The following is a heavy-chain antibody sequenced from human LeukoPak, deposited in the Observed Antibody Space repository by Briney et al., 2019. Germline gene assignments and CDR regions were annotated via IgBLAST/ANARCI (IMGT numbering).Heavy chain of an antibody. D-gene: IGHD3-22*01. CDR3: ARDPEIVVVSGYYFDY. CDR1: GFTFSGYG. V-gene: IGHV3-30*03. J-gene: IGHJ4*02. CDR2: ISYDGSNK. Sequence: GGSLRLSCAASGFTFSGYGMHWVRQAPGKGLEWVAVISYDGSNKYSADSVKGRFTISRDNSKNTLYLQMNSLRAEDTAVYYCARDPEIVVVSGYYFDYWGQGTLVTVSS.